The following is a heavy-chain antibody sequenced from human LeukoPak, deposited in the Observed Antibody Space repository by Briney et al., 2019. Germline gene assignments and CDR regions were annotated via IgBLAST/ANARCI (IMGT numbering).Heavy chain of an antibody. D-gene: IGHD3-16*01. J-gene: IGHJ4*02. CDR3: ARDPLGGFDY. Sequence: PSETLSLTCTVSGGSNYWSWIRQPPGKGLEWIGYIHYSGSTNYNPSLKSRVTMSEDTSKNQFSLKLSSVTAADTAVYYCARDPLGGFDYWGQGTLVTVSS. CDR2: IHYSGST. CDR1: GGSNY. V-gene: IGHV4-59*12.